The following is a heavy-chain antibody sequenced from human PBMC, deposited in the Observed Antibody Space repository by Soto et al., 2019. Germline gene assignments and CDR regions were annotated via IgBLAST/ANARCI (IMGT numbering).Heavy chain of an antibody. CDR2: IYSGGST. Sequence: EVQLVESGGGLVQPGGSLRLSCAASGFTVSTKYMSWVRQAPGKGLEWVSVIYSGGSTFYADSVRGRFTISRDNSNNTVNLQMNSRRAENTAVYYCARDPWAADYWGQGTLVTVSS. V-gene: IGHV3-66*01. J-gene: IGHJ4*02. CDR1: GFTVSTKY. CDR3: ARDPWAADY. D-gene: IGHD3-16*01.